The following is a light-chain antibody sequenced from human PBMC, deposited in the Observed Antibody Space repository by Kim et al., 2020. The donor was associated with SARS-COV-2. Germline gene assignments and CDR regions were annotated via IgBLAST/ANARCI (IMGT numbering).Light chain of an antibody. CDR3: QQYGASPRT. V-gene: IGKV3D-20*01. CDR1: QSVPANY. Sequence: CARHRATLSCGASQSVPANYLAWYQQKPGLAPRLLSYDASVRATGIPDRFSGSGSGTDFTLTISRLEPEDFAVYYCQQYGASPRTFGQGTKVEIK. J-gene: IGKJ1*01. CDR2: DAS.